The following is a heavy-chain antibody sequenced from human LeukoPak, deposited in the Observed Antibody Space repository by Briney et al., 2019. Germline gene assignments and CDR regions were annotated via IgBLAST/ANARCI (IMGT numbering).Heavy chain of an antibody. CDR3: ARVLDGN. CDR2: IKQDGSEK. V-gene: IGHV3-7*01. CDR1: GFTFSSYW. J-gene: IGHJ4*02. Sequence: GGSLRLSCAASGFTFSSYWMTWVRQAPGKGLQWVANIKQDGSEKYYVDSVEGRFTISRDNAKNSLYLQMDSLRTEDTAVYYCARVLDGNWGQGTLVTVSS. D-gene: IGHD5-24*01.